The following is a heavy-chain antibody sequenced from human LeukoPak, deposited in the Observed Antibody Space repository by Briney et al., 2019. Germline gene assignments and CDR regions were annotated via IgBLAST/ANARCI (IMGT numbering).Heavy chain of an antibody. CDR3: ARTESAAGTMGPYYYGMDV. Sequence: SETLSLTCTVSGGSISSYYWSWIRLPPGKGLEWIGYIYYTGATYYNPSLKSRVTISVDTSKNQFSLKLSSVTAADTAVYYCARTESAAGTMGPYYYGMDVWGQGTTVTVSS. J-gene: IGHJ6*02. CDR2: IYYTGAT. V-gene: IGHV4-59*01. CDR1: GGSISSYY. D-gene: IGHD6-13*01.